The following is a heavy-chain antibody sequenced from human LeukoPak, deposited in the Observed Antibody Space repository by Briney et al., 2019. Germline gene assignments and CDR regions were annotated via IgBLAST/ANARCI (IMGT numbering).Heavy chain of an antibody. D-gene: IGHD3-10*01. CDR1: GFTFDDYA. V-gene: IGHV3-9*01. CDR2: ISWNSGSI. CDR3: ANDIGAMVRGVGHDY. J-gene: IGHJ4*02. Sequence: PGRSLRLSCAASGFTFDDYAMHWVRQAPGKGLEWVSGISWNSGSIGYADSVKGRFTISRDNAKNSLYLQMNSLRAEDTALYYCANDIGAMVRGVGHDYWGQGTLVTVSS.